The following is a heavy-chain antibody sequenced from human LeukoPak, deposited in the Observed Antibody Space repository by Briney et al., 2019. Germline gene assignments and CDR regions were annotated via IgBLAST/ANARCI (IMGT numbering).Heavy chain of an antibody. D-gene: IGHD2-15*01. CDR2: IKDDGSET. V-gene: IGHV3-7*01. Sequence: GGSLRLSCAASGFTFSNAWMSWVRQAPGKGLEWVANIKDDGSETYYVDSVKGRFTISRDNAKNSLYLQMNSLRGEDTAVYYCARDVVVVAATPWFDPWGQGTLVTVSS. CDR1: GFTFSNAW. J-gene: IGHJ5*02. CDR3: ARDVVVVAATPWFDP.